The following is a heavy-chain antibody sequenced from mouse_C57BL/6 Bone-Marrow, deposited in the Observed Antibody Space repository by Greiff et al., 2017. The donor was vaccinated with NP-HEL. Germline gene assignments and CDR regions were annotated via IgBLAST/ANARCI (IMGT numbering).Heavy chain of an antibody. J-gene: IGHJ4*01. CDR1: GFTFTAYY. V-gene: IGHV7-3*01. Sequence: EVMLVESGGGLVQPGGSLSLSCAASGFTFTAYYMSWVRQPPGKALEWVGFIRHNANGYTIEYSASVKGRFTISRANSQIILYLQMNSLRAEDSATYYCARSIYYDYADAPFYGMDYWGRGTSVTVSS. CDR2: IRHNANGYTI. D-gene: IGHD2-4*01. CDR3: ARSIYYDYADAPFYGMDY.